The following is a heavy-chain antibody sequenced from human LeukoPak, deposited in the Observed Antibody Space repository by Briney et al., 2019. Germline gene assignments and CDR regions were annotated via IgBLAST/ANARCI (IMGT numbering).Heavy chain of an antibody. CDR2: MNPNSGNT. J-gene: IGHJ5*02. V-gene: IGHV1-8*02. Sequence: ASVKVSCKASGYTFTSYGISWVRQATGQGLEWMGWMNPNSGNTGYAQKFQGRVTMTRNTSISTAYMELSSLRSEDTAVYYCARGLVRVNWFDPWGQGTLVTVSS. CDR3: ARGLVRVNWFDP. CDR1: GYTFTSYG. D-gene: IGHD3-10*01.